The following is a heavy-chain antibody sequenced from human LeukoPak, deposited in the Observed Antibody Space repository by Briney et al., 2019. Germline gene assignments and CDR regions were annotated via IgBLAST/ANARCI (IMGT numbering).Heavy chain of an antibody. J-gene: IGHJ3*02. CDR2: ISSSGSTI. CDR1: GFTFSDYY. Sequence: PGGSLRLSCAASGFTFSDYYMSWIRQAPGKGLEWVSYISSSGSTIYYADSVKGRFTISRDNAKNSLYLQMNSLRAEDTAVYYCARDLLHSGSYYRSLKTGRNAFDIWGQGTMVTVSS. V-gene: IGHV3-11*04. CDR3: ARDLLHSGSYYRSLKTGRNAFDI. D-gene: IGHD1-26*01.